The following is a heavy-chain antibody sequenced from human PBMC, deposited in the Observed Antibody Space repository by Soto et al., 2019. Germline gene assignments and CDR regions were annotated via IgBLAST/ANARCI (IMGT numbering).Heavy chain of an antibody. CDR1: VDSVSSNTAA. V-gene: IGHV6-1*01. Sequence: SQTLSLTCAISVDSVSSNTAAWNLISSSPSRGLEWLGRTYYRSNWRHDYAVSVKSRITVNPDTSKNHFSLQLNSVTPDDTAVYYCARGVDGSGFDLWGQGTLFTISS. J-gene: IGHJ4*02. D-gene: IGHD6-19*01. CDR2: TYYRSNWRH. CDR3: ARGVDGSGFDL.